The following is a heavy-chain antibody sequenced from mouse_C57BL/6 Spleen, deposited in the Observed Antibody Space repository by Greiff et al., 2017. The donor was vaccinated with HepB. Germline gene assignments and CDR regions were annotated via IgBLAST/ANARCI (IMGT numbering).Heavy chain of an antibody. CDR3: ARSNWDLYYFDY. J-gene: IGHJ2*01. D-gene: IGHD4-1*02. V-gene: IGHV1-66*01. Sequence: VQLQQSGPELVKPGASVKISCKASGYSFTSYYIHWVKQRPGQGLEWIGWIYPGSGNTKYNEKFKGKATLTADTSSSTAYMQLSRLTSEDSAVYYCARSNWDLYYFDYWGQGTTLTVSS. CDR1: GYSFTSYY. CDR2: IYPGSGNT.